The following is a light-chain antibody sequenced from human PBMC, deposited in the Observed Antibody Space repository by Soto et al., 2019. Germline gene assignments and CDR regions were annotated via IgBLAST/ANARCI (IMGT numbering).Light chain of an antibody. CDR2: DTS. V-gene: IGKV3-20*01. Sequence: EIVLTQSPGTLSLSPGERATLSCRASQSVSSSYLAWYQQKPGQAPRLLIYDTSSRATGIPDRFSGSGCRTDFAIANSRLVQDDLTVYYCQQCGSPPSFGQGTKVELK. J-gene: IGKJ1*01. CDR3: QQCGSPPS. CDR1: QSVSSSY.